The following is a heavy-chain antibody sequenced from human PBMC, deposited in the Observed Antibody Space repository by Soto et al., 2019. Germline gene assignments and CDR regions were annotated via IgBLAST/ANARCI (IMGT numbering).Heavy chain of an antibody. CDR2: IYYSGST. Sequence: SETLSLTCTVSGGSISSYYWSWIRQPPGKGLEWIGYIYYSGSTNYNPSLKSRVTISVGTSKNQFSLKLSSVTAADTAVYYCARQEGYTSGCQGYWGQGTLVTVSS. J-gene: IGHJ4*02. D-gene: IGHD6-19*01. CDR1: GGSISSYY. CDR3: ARQEGYTSGCQGY. V-gene: IGHV4-59*08.